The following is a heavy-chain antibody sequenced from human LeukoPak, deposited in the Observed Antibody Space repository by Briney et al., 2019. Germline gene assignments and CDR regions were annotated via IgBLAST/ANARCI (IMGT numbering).Heavy chain of an antibody. V-gene: IGHV4-39*07. Sequence: SETLSLTCTVSGGSISSSSYYWGWIRQPPGKGLEWIGSIYYSGSTYYNPSLKSRVTISVDTSKNQFSLKLSSGTAADTAVYYCARVGYDFKREDHTLPGRKSYYYYYYMDVWGKGTTVTVSS. D-gene: IGHD5-12*01. CDR2: IYYSGST. J-gene: IGHJ6*03. CDR1: GGSISSSSYY. CDR3: ARVGYDFKREDHTLPGRKSYYYYYYMDV.